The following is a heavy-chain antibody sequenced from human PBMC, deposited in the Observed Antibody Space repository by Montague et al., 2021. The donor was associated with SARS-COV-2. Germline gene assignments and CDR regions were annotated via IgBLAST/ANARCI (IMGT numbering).Heavy chain of an antibody. V-gene: IGHV4-39*01. D-gene: IGHD3-3*01. J-gene: IGHJ4*02. CDR1: GGSISSSSYY. Sequence: ETLSLTCTVSGGSISSSSYYWGWIRQPPGKGLEWIGSIYYSGSTYYNPSLKSRVTISVDTSKNQFSLKLSSVTAADTAVYYCARHAGKRITIFGVVKGQYYFDYWGQGTLVTVSS. CDR2: IYYSGST. CDR3: ARHAGKRITIFGVVKGQYYFDY.